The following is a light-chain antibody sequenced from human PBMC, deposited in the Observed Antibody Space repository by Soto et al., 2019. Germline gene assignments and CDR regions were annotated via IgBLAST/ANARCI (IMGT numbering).Light chain of an antibody. CDR1: SSDVGGYNF. V-gene: IGLV2-14*03. Sequence: QSALTQPASVSGSPGQSITISCTGTSSDVGGYNFVSWYQQHPGKAPRLMIFDVDNRPSGVSTRFSGSKSGNTASLTISGLQAEDEADYYCCSYSGSSTIVVFGGGIKLTVL. CDR3: CSYSGSSTIVV. CDR2: DVD. J-gene: IGLJ2*01.